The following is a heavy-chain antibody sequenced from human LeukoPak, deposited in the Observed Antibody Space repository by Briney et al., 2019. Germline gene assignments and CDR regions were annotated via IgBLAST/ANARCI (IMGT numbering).Heavy chain of an antibody. CDR1: GGSTSSYY. V-gene: IGHV4-59*01. CDR3: ARDGIAAISDWFDP. CDR2: IYYSGST. D-gene: IGHD6-13*01. Sequence: SETLSLTCTVSGGSTSSYYWSWIRQPPGKGLEWIGYIYYSGSTNYNPSLKSRVTISVDTSKNQFSLKLSSVTAAGTAVYYCARDGIAAISDWFDPWGQGTLVTVSS. J-gene: IGHJ5*02.